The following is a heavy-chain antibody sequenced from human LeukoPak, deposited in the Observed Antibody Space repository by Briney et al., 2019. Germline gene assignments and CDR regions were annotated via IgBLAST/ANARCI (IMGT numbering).Heavy chain of an antibody. CDR3: AKGSSSSRPYYFDY. CDR1: GLTFSSYA. D-gene: IGHD6-6*01. Sequence: HSGGSLRLSCAASGLTFSSYAMSWVRQAPGKGLEWVSAISGGDDTYYADSVKGRFTISRDNSKNTLYLQMNSLRVEDTAVYYCAKGSSSSRPYYFDYWGQGALVTVSS. J-gene: IGHJ4*02. V-gene: IGHV3-23*01. CDR2: ISGGDDT.